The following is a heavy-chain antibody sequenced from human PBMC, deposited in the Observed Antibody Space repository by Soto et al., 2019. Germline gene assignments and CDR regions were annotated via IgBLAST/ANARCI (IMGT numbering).Heavy chain of an antibody. CDR3: ARDRSNSNHYYYYGMDV. J-gene: IGHJ6*02. CDR2: ISYDGSNK. V-gene: IGHV3-30-3*01. CDR1: GFTFSSYA. Sequence: QVQLVESGGGVVQPGRSLRLSCAASGFTFSSYAIHWVRQAPGKGLEWVAVISYDGSNKYYADSVKGRFTISRDNSKNTLYLQMNSLRAEDTAVYYCARDRSNSNHYYYYGMDVWGQGTTVTVSS. D-gene: IGHD6-13*01.